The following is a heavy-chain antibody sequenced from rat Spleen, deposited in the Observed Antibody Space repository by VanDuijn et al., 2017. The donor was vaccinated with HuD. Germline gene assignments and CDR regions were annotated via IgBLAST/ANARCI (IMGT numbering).Heavy chain of an antibody. CDR3: TRGNNYGFDY. CDR1: GLSFSNYD. V-gene: IGHV5-22*01. Sequence: EVRLVESGGGLVQPGRSMKLSCAASGLSFSNYDMAWVRQAPTKGLEWVTSISYEDFTPFYRDSVKGRFTISRDNGKSILYLQMNSLRSEDTATYYCTRGNNYGFDYWGQGVMVTVSS. CDR2: ISYEDFTP. D-gene: IGHD1-3*01. J-gene: IGHJ2*01.